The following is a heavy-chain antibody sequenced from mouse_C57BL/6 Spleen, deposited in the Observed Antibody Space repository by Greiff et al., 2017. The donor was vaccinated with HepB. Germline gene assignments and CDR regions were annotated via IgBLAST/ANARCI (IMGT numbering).Heavy chain of an antibody. D-gene: IGHD1-1*01. CDR2: ISSGSSTI. Sequence: EVKLQESGGGLVKPGGSLKLSCAASGFTFSDYGMHWVRQAPEKGLEWVAYISSGSSTIYYADTVKGRFTISRDNAKNTLFLQMTSLRSEDTAMYYCARSFITTVVAMDYWGQGTSVTVSS. V-gene: IGHV5-17*01. J-gene: IGHJ4*01. CDR1: GFTFSDYG. CDR3: ARSFITTVVAMDY.